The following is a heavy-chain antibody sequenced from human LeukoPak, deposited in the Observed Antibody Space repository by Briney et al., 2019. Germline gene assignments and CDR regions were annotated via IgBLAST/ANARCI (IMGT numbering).Heavy chain of an antibody. CDR3: ARVPGTIFGVVIANWFDP. Sequence: SVKVSCKASGGTFSSYAIGWVRQAPGQGLEWMGGIIPIFGTANYAQKFQGRVTITADESTSTAYMELSSLRSEDTAVYYCARVPGTIFGVVIANWFDPWGQGTLVTVSS. CDR1: GGTFSSYA. J-gene: IGHJ5*02. CDR2: IIPIFGTA. D-gene: IGHD3-3*01. V-gene: IGHV1-69*13.